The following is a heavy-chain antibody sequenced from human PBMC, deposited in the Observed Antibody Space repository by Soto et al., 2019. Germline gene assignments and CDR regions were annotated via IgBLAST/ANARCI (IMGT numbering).Heavy chain of an antibody. Sequence: GGSLRLSCAASGFTFSSYAMHWVRQAPGKGLEWVAVISYDGSNKYYADSVKGRFTISRDNSKNTLYLQMNSLRAEDTAVYYCARDNRITIFGVVIKFDYWGQGTLVTVSS. CDR3: ARDNRITIFGVVIKFDY. CDR2: ISYDGSNK. V-gene: IGHV3-30-3*01. J-gene: IGHJ4*02. CDR1: GFTFSSYA. D-gene: IGHD3-3*01.